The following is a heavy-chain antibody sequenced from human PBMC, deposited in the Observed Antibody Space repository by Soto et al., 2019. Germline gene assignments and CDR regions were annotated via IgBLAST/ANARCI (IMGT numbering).Heavy chain of an antibody. CDR3: ARALVVPAALSYYYGMDV. CDR1: GGTFSSYA. CDR2: IIPIFGTA. V-gene: IGHV1-69*01. D-gene: IGHD2-2*01. J-gene: IGHJ6*02. Sequence: QVQLVQSGAEVKKPGSSVKVSCKASGGTFSSYAISWVRQAPGQGLEWMGGIIPIFGTANYAQKFQGRVTITADESTSTAYMELSSLRSEDTAVYYCARALVVPAALSYYYGMDVWGQGTTVTVSS.